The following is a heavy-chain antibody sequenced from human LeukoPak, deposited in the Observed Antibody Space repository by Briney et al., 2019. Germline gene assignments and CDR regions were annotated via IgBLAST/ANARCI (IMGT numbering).Heavy chain of an antibody. Sequence: ASVKVSCKASGYTFTVYYMHWVRQAPGQGLELMGWINPNSGGTNYAEEFHGRVTITRDTSISTAYMELSRLISDDTAVYYCASDRGSYSDYWRQGTLVTVSS. D-gene: IGHD3-16*01. CDR3: ASDRGSYSDY. CDR2: INPNSGGT. V-gene: IGHV1-2*02. CDR1: GYTFTVYY. J-gene: IGHJ4*02.